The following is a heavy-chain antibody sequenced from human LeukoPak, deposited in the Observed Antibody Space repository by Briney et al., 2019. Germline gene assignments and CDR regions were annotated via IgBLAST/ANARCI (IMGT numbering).Heavy chain of an antibody. Sequence: PGGSLRLSCAASGCTFSSYWMSWVRQAPGKGLEWVGRIKSKTDGGTTDYAAPVKGRFTISRDDSKNTLYLQMNSLKTEDTAVYYCTARYCRSTSCYGEYFQRWGQGTLVTVSS. V-gene: IGHV3-15*01. CDR1: GCTFSSYW. D-gene: IGHD2-2*01. J-gene: IGHJ1*01. CDR2: IKSKTDGGTT. CDR3: TARYCRSTSCYGEYFQR.